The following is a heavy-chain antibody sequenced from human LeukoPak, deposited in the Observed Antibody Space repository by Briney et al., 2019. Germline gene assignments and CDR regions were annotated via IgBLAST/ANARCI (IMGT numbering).Heavy chain of an antibody. CDR2: IYYSGST. CDR3: ARSTYGDYAD. D-gene: IGHD4-17*01. V-gene: IGHV4-59*01. CDR1: GGSISSYY. Sequence: SGTLSLTCTVSGGSISSYYWSWIRQPPGKGLEWIGYIYYSGSTNYNPSLKSRVTISVDTSKNQFSLKLSSVTAADTAVYYCARSTYGDYADWGQGTLVTVSS. J-gene: IGHJ4*02.